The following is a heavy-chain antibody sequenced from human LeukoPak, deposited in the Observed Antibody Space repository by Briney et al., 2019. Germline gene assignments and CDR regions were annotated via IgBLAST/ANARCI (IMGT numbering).Heavy chain of an antibody. D-gene: IGHD3-10*01. CDR2: IYSGGST. J-gene: IGHJ6*02. CDR3: ARDLRVRGVIISADYYYYGMDV. CDR1: GFTVSSNY. Sequence: GGSLRLSCAASGFTVSSNYMSWVRQAPGKGLEWVSVIYSGGSTYYADSVKGRFTISRDNSKNTLYLQMNSLRAEDTAVYYCARDLRVRGVIISADYYYYGMDVWGQGTTVTVSS. V-gene: IGHV3-53*01.